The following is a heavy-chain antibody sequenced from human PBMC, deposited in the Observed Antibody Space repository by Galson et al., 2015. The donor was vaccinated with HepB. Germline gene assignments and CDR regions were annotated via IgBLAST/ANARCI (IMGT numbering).Heavy chain of an antibody. D-gene: IGHD5-12*01. CDR3: ARDNSGYDPFDY. V-gene: IGHV3-30*04. CDR2: ISYDGSNE. Sequence: SLRLSCAASGFTFRNYAMHWVRQAPGKGLEWVAVISYDGSNEYYADSVKGRFNISRDNSKNTLYPQMNSLRAEDTAVYYCARDNSGYDPFDYWGQGTLVTVSS. J-gene: IGHJ4*02. CDR1: GFTFRNYA.